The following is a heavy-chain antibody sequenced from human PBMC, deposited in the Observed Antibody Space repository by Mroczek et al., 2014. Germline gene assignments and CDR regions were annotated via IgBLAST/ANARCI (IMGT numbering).Heavy chain of an antibody. CDR3: ARDRDFFDGMDV. CDR1: GGSISSYY. V-gene: IGHV4-59*01. J-gene: IGHJ6*02. D-gene: IGHD2/OR15-2a*01. CDR2: IYYSGST. Sequence: QVQLQESGPGLVKPSETLSLTCTVSGGSISSYYWSWIRQPPGKGLEWIGYIYYSGSTNYNPSLKSRVTISVDTSKNQFSLKLSSVTAADTAVYYCARDRDFFDGMDVWGQGTTVTVSS.